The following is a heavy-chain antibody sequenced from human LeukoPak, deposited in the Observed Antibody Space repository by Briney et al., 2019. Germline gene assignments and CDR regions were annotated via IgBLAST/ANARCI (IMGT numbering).Heavy chain of an antibody. Sequence: GGSLRLSCAASGFTFDDYGMSWVRQVAGKGLEWVSTINWKGDRTYYVDSVKGRFTISRDNRKNSLYLQMNSLTAEDTAVYYCARGTPGRWEHTENWFDPWGQGTLVTVSS. J-gene: IGHJ5*02. CDR2: INWKGDRT. CDR1: GFTFDDYG. D-gene: IGHD1-26*01. CDR3: ARGTPGRWEHTENWFDP. V-gene: IGHV3-20*04.